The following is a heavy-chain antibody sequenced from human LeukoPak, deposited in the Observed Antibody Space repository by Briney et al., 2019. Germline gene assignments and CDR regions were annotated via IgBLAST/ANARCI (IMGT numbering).Heavy chain of an antibody. Sequence: GGSLRFSSSASGFTFSDIYMSWIRQAPGKGLEWVSYISGSSTFTNFADSVRGRFTISRDNVKNSLYLQMNGLRAEDTAVYYCARGEELLGRYVEYWGPGPLGPVSS. CDR1: GFTFSDIY. CDR3: ARGEELLGRYVEY. J-gene: IGHJ4*02. CDR2: ISGSSTFT. V-gene: IGHV3-11*05. D-gene: IGHD1-7*01.